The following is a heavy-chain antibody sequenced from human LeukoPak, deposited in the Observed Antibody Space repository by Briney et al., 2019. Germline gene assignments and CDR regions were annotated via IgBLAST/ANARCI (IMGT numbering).Heavy chain of an antibody. Sequence: ASQTLSLTCTDSGGSISSGHCYWSWIRQPAGKALKWIARIYTSGSTNFNPSLKSRVTISVDTSKNQVSLKLSSVTAADSAVYYCARGANSVAIYDYWGQGTLVTVSS. CDR2: IYTSGST. J-gene: IGHJ4*02. V-gene: IGHV4-61*02. CDR3: ARGANSVAIYDY. D-gene: IGHD5-12*01. CDR1: GGSISSGHCY.